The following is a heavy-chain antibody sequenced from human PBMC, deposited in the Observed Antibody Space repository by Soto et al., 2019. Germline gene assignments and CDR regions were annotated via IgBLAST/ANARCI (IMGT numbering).Heavy chain of an antibody. J-gene: IGHJ4*02. CDR3: ARSPEDCDLWSGLYDY. CDR2: IYYSGST. CDR1: GGSISSGGYY. D-gene: IGHD3-3*01. Sequence: SETLSLTCTVSGGSISSGGYYWSWIRQHPGKGLEWIGYIYYSGSTYYNPSLKSRVTISVDTSKNQFSLKLSSVTAADTAVYYCARSPEDCDLWSGLYDYWGQGTLVTVSS. V-gene: IGHV4-31*03.